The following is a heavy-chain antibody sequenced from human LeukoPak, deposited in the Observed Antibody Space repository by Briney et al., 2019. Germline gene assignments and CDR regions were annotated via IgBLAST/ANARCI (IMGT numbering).Heavy chain of an antibody. CDR2: IIPIFGTA. CDR1: GGTFSSYA. V-gene: IGHV1-69*13. J-gene: IGHJ4*02. CDR3: AREGGLDGYNSYFDY. Sequence: ASVKVSCKASGGTFSSYAISWVRQAPGQGLEWMGGIIPIFGTANYAQKFQGRVTITADESTRTAYMALSSLRSEDTAVYYCAREGGLDGYNSYFDYWGQGTLVTVSS. D-gene: IGHD5-24*01.